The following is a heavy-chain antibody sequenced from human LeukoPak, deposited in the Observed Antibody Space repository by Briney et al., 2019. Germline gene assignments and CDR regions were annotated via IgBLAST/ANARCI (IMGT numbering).Heavy chain of an antibody. CDR3: AKYAYNWNAPDGFDM. J-gene: IGHJ3*02. V-gene: IGHV3-30*18. D-gene: IGHD1-1*01. Sequence: GGSLRLSCRASRFSFRDYDMHWVRQAPGKGLEWVAVISSDGSRKHYGDSVKGRFIISRDNSESTLFLQMNSLRTDDTSVYFCAKYAYNWNAPDGFDMWGQGTMVIVSS. CDR2: ISSDGSRK. CDR1: RFSFRDYD.